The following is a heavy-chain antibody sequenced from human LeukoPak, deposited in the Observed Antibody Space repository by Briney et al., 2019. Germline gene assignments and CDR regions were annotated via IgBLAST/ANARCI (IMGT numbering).Heavy chain of an antibody. D-gene: IGHD6-19*01. CDR3: ARCMTVSGLRSTKGY. CDR1: GYSFTTFS. CDR2: INSDNGDT. V-gene: IGHV1-3*01. J-gene: IGHJ4*02. Sequence: ASVKVSCKASGYSFTTFSIHWVRQAPGQSLEWMGRINSDNGDTEYSQKFQGRLTFTRDTSATTAYMELSSLTSEDTAVYYCARCMTVSGLRSTKGYWGQGTLVTVSS.